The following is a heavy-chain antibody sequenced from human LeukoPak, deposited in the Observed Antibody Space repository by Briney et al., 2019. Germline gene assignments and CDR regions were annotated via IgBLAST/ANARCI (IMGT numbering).Heavy chain of an antibody. Sequence: GGSLRLSCAASGFTFSNYWMTWVRQAPGKGLEWVAFIRYDGSNKYYADSVKGRFTISRDNSKNTLYLQMNSLRAEDTAVYYCAKSQWVMVYDSAFDIWGQGTMVTVSS. CDR1: GFTFSNYW. D-gene: IGHD2-8*01. CDR3: AKSQWVMVYDSAFDI. CDR2: IRYDGSNK. J-gene: IGHJ3*02. V-gene: IGHV3-30*02.